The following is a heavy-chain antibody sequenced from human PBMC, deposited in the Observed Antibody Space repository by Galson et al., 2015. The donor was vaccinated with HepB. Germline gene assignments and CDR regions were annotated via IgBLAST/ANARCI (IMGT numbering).Heavy chain of an antibody. CDR2: ISSSSSTI. Sequence: SLRLSCAASGFTFSSYSMNWVRQAPGKGLEWVSYISSSSSTIYYADSVKGRFTISRDNAKNSLYLQMNSLRDEDTAVYYCAREPGLHSSGWYEYWGQGTLVTVSS. J-gene: IGHJ4*02. CDR1: GFTFSSYS. D-gene: IGHD6-19*01. V-gene: IGHV3-48*02. CDR3: AREPGLHSSGWYEY.